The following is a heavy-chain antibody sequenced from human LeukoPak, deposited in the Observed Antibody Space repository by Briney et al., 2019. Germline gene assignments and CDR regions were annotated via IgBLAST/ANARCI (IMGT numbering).Heavy chain of an antibody. CDR3: ARDRHYYDSSGYYFH. V-gene: IGHV1-2*02. Sequence: GASVKVSCKDSGYTFTGYYMHWVRQAPGQGLEWMGWINPNSGGTNYAQKFQGRVTMTRDTSISTAYMELSRLRSDDTAVYYCARDRHYYDSSGYYFHWGQGTLVTVSS. D-gene: IGHD3-22*01. J-gene: IGHJ4*02. CDR1: GYTFTGYY. CDR2: INPNSGGT.